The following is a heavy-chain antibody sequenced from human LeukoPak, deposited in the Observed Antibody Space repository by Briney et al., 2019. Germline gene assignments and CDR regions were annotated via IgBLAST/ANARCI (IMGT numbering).Heavy chain of an antibody. D-gene: IGHD7-27*01. CDR1: GYTFTGYY. V-gene: IGHV1-2*02. Sequence: ASVKVSCKASGYTFTGYYMHWVRQTPGQGLEWMGWINPDSGGTNYAQNFQGKVTMTRDTSISTAYMELNRLTSDDTAVYYCAIHWGSGWYFDLWGRGTLVTVSS. CDR2: INPDSGGT. J-gene: IGHJ2*01. CDR3: AIHWGSGWYFDL.